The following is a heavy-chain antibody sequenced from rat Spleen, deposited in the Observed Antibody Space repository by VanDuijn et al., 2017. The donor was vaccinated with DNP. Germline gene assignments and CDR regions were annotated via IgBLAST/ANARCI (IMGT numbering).Heavy chain of an antibody. V-gene: IGHV3-3*01. D-gene: IGHD1-4*01. CDR1: GYSITSSYR. CDR2: LNSAGST. CDR3: ARWPGYNPPYAMDA. J-gene: IGHJ4*01. Sequence: EVQLQESGPGLVEPSQSLSLTCSVTGYSITSSYRWNWIRKFPGNKLEWMGSLNSAGSTNYNPSLKSRISITRDTSKNQFFLQVNSVTTEDTATYYCARWPGYNPPYAMDAWGQGTSVTVSS.